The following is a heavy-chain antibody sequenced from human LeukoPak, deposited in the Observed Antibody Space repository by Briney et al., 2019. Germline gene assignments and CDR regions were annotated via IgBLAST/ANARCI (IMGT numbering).Heavy chain of an antibody. CDR1: GGSFSGYY. CDR2: INHSGST. V-gene: IGHV4-34*01. Sequence: SETLSLTCAVYGGSFSGYYWNWIRQPPGKGLEWIGEINHSGSTNYNPSLKSRVTISVDTSKNQFSLKLSAVTAADTAVYYCARDLGYSYGYGGYYYYMDVWGKGTTVTISS. D-gene: IGHD5-18*01. CDR3: ARDLGYSYGYGGYYYYMDV. J-gene: IGHJ6*03.